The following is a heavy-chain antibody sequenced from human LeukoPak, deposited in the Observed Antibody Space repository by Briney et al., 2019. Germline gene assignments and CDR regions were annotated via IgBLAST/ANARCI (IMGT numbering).Heavy chain of an antibody. D-gene: IGHD2-15*01. V-gene: IGHV3-23*01. CDR1: GFTFSSYA. CDR3: TKSVAGRLDY. J-gene: IGHJ4*02. Sequence: PGGSLRLSCAASGFTFSSYAMSWVRQAPGKGLEWVSAISGSGGSTYYADSVKGRFTSSRDNSKNTLFLQMNTLRAEDTAVYYCTKSVAGRLDYWGQGTLVTVSS. CDR2: ISGSGGST.